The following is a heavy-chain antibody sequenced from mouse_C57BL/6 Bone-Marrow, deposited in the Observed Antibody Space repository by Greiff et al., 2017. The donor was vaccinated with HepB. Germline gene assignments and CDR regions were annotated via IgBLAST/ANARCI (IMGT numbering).Heavy chain of an antibody. CDR3: ARAYGSSSYAMDY. V-gene: IGHV1-42*01. D-gene: IGHD1-1*01. J-gene: IGHJ4*01. CDR1: GYSFTGYY. CDR2: SNPSTGGT. Sequence: VQLQQSGPELVKPGASVKKSCKASGYSFTGYYMNWVKQSPEKSLEWIGESNPSTGGTTYNQKFKAKATLTVDKSSSTAYMQLKSLTSEDSAVYYCARAYGSSSYAMDYWGQGTSVTVSS.